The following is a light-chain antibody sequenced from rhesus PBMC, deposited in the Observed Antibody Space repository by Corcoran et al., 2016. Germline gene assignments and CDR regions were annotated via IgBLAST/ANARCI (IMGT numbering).Light chain of an antibody. CDR2: KAS. CDR3: QQSFGVPPT. CDR1: EHVNNH. J-gene: IGKJ4*01. Sequence: DIQMTQSPSSLSASVGDRVTITCRASEHVNNHLNWYQQKPGKAPNFLIYKASNLQGGVHSRFSGSGLRTYYTLTISRLQPEEVATYYWQQSFGVPPTFGGGTKVELK. V-gene: IGKV1-74*01.